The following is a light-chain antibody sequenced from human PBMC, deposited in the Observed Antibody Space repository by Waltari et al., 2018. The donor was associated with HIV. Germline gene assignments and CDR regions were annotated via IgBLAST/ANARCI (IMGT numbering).Light chain of an antibody. CDR3: AAWDYSLSGWV. CDR2: GIN. Sequence: QSVLTQPPSASGTPGQRVTISCSGSTSTVGISYVYWYQQRPGTTPKLVIYGINQRPSGVPDRFSGSKSGTSVSLVISGIRSEDEADYYCAAWDYSLSGWVFGGGTKLTVL. J-gene: IGLJ3*02. V-gene: IGLV1-47*01. CDR1: TSTVGISY.